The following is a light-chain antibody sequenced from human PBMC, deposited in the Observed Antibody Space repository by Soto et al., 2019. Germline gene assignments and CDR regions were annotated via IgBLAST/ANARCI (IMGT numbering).Light chain of an antibody. CDR2: GAS. J-gene: IGKJ2*01. Sequence: ETVLTQSPGTLSLSPGETATLSCRASQSVASNSLAWYQQKPGQAPRLLVYGASGRATDIPDRFSGRGSGTDFTLTINRLEPEDFTVYYCQNYDGSPYTFGQGTKLEIK. CDR3: QNYDGSPYT. V-gene: IGKV3-20*01. CDR1: QSVASNS.